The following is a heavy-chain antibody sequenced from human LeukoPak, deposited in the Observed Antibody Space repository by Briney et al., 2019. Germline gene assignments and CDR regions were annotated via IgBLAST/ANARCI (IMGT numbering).Heavy chain of an antibody. V-gene: IGHV3-30-3*01. CDR2: ISYDGSNK. CDR3: ARDASPGYDFWSGYLGGYYYYGMDV. CDR1: GFTFSSYA. D-gene: IGHD3-3*01. Sequence: GGSLRLSCAASGFTFSSYAMHWVRQAPGKGLEWVAVISYDGSNKYYADSVKGRFTISRDNSKNTLYLQMNSLRAEDTAVYYCARDASPGYDFWSGYLGGYYYYGMDVWGQGTTVTVSS. J-gene: IGHJ6*02.